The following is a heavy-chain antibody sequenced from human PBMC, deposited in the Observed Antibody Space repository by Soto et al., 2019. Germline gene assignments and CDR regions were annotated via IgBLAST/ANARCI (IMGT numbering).Heavy chain of an antibody. Sequence: SETLSLTCTVSGGSISSGGYYWSWIRQHPGKGLEWIGYIYYSGSTYYNPSLKSRVTISVDTSKNQFSLKLSSVTAADTAVYYCASSVVGRRQRPLDYWGQGTLVTVSS. CDR3: ASSVVGRRQRPLDY. J-gene: IGHJ4*02. CDR1: GGSISSGGYY. CDR2: IYYSGST. V-gene: IGHV4-31*03. D-gene: IGHD1-1*01.